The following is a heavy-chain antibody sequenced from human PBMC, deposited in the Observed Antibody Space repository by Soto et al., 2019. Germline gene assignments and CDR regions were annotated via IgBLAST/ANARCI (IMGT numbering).Heavy chain of an antibody. Sequence: SESLSLTCTVAGDSITSSSYYWGWIRQPPGKGLEWIGSIYYSGSTYYNPSLKSRVTISVDTSKNQFSLKLSSVTAADTAVYYCATQEVGGSYVYTFDPWGQGTLVTVSS. V-gene: IGHV4-39*01. CDR1: GDSITSSSYY. CDR2: IYYSGST. CDR3: ATQEVGGSYVYTFDP. D-gene: IGHD1-26*01. J-gene: IGHJ5*02.